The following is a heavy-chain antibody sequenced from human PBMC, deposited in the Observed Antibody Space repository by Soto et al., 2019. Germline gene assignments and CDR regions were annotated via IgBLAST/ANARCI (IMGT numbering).Heavy chain of an antibody. J-gene: IGHJ3*02. Sequence: PSETLSLTCAVYGGSFSGYYWSWIRQPPGKGLEWIGEINHSGSTNYNPSLKSRFTISVDTSKNQFSLKLSSVTAADTAVYYCARGLRSIVGARFAFDIWGQGTMVT. D-gene: IGHD1-26*01. CDR3: ARGLRSIVGARFAFDI. V-gene: IGHV4-34*01. CDR2: INHSGST. CDR1: GGSFSGYY.